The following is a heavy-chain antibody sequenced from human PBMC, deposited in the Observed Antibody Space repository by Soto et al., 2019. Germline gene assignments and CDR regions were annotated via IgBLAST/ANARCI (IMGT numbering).Heavy chain of an antibody. J-gene: IGHJ4*02. CDR3: ARGSRRMATIGFGWNY. CDR1: GYTFTGYY. D-gene: IGHD5-12*01. CDR2: INPNSGGT. Sequence: GASVKVSCKASGYTFTGYYMHWVRQAPGQGLEWMGWINPNSGGTNYAQKFQGWVTMTRDTSISTAYMELSRLRSDDTAVYYCARGSRRMATIGFGWNYWGQGTLVTVSS. V-gene: IGHV1-2*04.